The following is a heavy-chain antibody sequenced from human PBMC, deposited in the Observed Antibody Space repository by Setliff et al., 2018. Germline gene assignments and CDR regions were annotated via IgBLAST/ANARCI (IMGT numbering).Heavy chain of an antibody. V-gene: IGHV4-39*01. CDR2: IYYSGST. CDR3: ARGGYSRGPPVYYFDY. J-gene: IGHJ4*02. D-gene: IGHD5-12*01. Sequence: SETLSLTCTVSGGSISSGDYHWGWIRLSPGKGLEWIGSIYYSGSTYYNPSLKSRVTISVDTSKNQFSLKLSSETAADTAAYYCARGGYSRGPPVYYFDYWGQGTLVTVSS. CDR1: GGSISSGDYH.